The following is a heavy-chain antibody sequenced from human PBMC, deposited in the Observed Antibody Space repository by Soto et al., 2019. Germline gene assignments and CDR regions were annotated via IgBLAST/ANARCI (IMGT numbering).Heavy chain of an antibody. D-gene: IGHD1-1*01. CDR1: GFPFSTYG. Sequence: QVQLVESGGGVVQPGTSLRLSCAVSGFPFSTYGFHWVRQPPGKGLEWVAVIVSDGSAKYHADSVEGRFTISRDNSKDTLYLQMNGLRAEDTAVYYCARDDAFGNENGFDIWGQGTMVTVSS. CDR2: IVSDGSAK. V-gene: IGHV3-33*01. CDR3: ARDDAFGNENGFDI. J-gene: IGHJ3*02.